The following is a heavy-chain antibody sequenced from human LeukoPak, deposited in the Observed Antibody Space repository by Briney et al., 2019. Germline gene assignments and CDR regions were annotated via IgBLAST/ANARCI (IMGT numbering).Heavy chain of an antibody. D-gene: IGHD1-26*01. CDR3: ARDGGYSAFDY. Sequence: GGSLRLSCAASGFVFSRSWMTWIRQAPGKGLEFVANIKEDGGRENFASSVKGRFTISRDNAKDSLYLQMNNLRVEDTAVYYCARDGGYSAFDYWGQGALVTVSS. J-gene: IGHJ4*02. CDR1: GFVFSRSW. CDR2: IKEDGGRE. V-gene: IGHV3-7*01.